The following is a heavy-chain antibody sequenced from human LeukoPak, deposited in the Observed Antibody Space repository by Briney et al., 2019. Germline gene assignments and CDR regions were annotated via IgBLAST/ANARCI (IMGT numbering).Heavy chain of an antibody. CDR3: ATPLALGYCSGGSCRAPADY. CDR2: FDPEDGET. D-gene: IGHD2-15*01. J-gene: IGHJ4*02. Sequence: ASVKVSCKVSGYTLTELSMHWVRQAPGKGLEWMGGFDPEDGETIYAQKFQGRVTMTEDTSTDTAYMELSSLRSEDTAVYYCATPLALGYCSGGSCRAPADYWGQGTLVTVSS. CDR1: GYTLTELS. V-gene: IGHV1-24*01.